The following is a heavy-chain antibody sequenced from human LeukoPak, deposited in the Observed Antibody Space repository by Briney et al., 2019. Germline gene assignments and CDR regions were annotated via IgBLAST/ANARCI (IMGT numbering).Heavy chain of an antibody. V-gene: IGHV7-4-1*02. Sequence: ASVKVSCKASGYTFTSYAMNWVRQAPGQGLEWMGWINTNTGNPTYAQSFTGRFFFSLDTSVSTAYLEISSLKAEDTAVYYCARTNTYYAFDIWGQGQWSPSLQ. CDR1: GYTFTSYA. D-gene: IGHD2-8*01. CDR2: INTNTGNP. CDR3: ARTNTYYAFDI. J-gene: IGHJ3*02.